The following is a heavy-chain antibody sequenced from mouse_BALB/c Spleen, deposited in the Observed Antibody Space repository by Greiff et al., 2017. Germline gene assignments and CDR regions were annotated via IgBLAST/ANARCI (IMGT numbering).Heavy chain of an antibody. CDR3: ARWGLHYGYDGCFAY. CDR1: GYTLTSYV. D-gene: IGHD2-2*01. J-gene: IGHJ3*01. CDR2: INPYNDGT. V-gene: IGHV1-14*01. Sequence: VQLQQSGPELVKPGASVKMSCKASGYTLTSYVMHWVKQKPGQGLEWIGYINPYNDGTKYNEKFKGKATLTSDKSSSTAYMELSSLTSEDSAVYYCARWGLHYGYDGCFAYWGQGTLVTVSA.